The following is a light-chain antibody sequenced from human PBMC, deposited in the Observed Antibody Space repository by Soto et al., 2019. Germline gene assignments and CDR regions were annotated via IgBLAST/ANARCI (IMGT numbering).Light chain of an antibody. CDR2: SNN. V-gene: IGLV1-44*01. CDR3: AAWDDSLNGYV. J-gene: IGLJ1*01. Sequence: QAVLTQPPSASGTPGQRVTISCSGSSSNIGSNIVNWYQKFTGTSPKLLIYSNNQRPSGVPDRFSGAKSGTSASLAISGLQSEAEADYYCAAWDDSLNGYVFGTGTKVTVL. CDR1: SSNIGSNI.